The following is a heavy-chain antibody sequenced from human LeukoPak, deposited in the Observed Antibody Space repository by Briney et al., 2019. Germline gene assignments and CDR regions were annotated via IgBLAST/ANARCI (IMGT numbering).Heavy chain of an antibody. CDR1: GYSFTSYW. Sequence: GESLKISCKGSGYSFTSYWIGWVRQMPGKGLGWMGIIYPGDSDTRYSPSFQGQVTISADKSISTAYLQWSSLKASDTAMYYCARHPGGGAHYYYMDVWGKGTTVTVSS. D-gene: IGHD1-26*01. V-gene: IGHV5-51*01. CDR2: IYPGDSDT. J-gene: IGHJ6*03. CDR3: ARHPGGGAHYYYMDV.